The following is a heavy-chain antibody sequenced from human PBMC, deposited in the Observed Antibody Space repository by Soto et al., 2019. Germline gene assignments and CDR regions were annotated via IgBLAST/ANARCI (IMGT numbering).Heavy chain of an antibody. CDR2: MSYDGSTK. Sequence: PGGSLRLSCAASGFTFSSFGMHWVRQAPGKGLEWVAVMSYDGSTKFYTDSVKGRFTIARDNSKNILYLQMNSLTIEDTAVFYCARSTSSPLNYYYGMDVWGQGTTVTVSS. CDR3: ARSTSSPLNYYYGMDV. CDR1: GFTFSSFG. J-gene: IGHJ6*02. V-gene: IGHV3-30*03. D-gene: IGHD6-6*01.